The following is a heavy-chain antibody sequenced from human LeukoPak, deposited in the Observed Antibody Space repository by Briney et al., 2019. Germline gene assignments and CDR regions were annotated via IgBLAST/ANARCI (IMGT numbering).Heavy chain of an antibody. CDR3: ARGRYCSSTSCYLSMPEDAFDI. V-gene: IGHV4-4*08. CDR2: IYTSGST. D-gene: IGHD2-2*01. CDR1: GGSISSYY. Sequence: SETLSLTCTVSGGSISSYYWSWIRQPPGKGLEWIGYIYTSGSTNYNPSLKSRVTMSVDTSKNQFSLKLSSVTAADTAVYYCARGRYCSSTSCYLSMPEDAFDIWGQGTMVTVSS. J-gene: IGHJ3*02.